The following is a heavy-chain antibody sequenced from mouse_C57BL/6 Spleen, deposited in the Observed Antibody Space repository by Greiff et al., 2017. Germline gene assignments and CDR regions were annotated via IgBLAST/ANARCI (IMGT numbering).Heavy chain of an antibody. D-gene: IGHD4-1*01. CDR2: IDPSDSYT. V-gene: IGHV1-50*01. J-gene: IGHJ2*01. CDR3: ARPPLGFDY. Sequence: QVQLQQPGAELVKPGASVKLSCKASGYTFTSYWMQWVKQRPGQGLEWIGEIDPSDSYTNYNQKFKGKATLTVDPSSSTAYMQLSSLTSEDSAVXYCARPPLGFDYWGQGTTLTVSS. CDR1: GYTFTSYW.